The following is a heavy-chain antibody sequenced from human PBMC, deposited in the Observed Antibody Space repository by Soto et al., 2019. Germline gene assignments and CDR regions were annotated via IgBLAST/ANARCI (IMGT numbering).Heavy chain of an antibody. CDR1: GYTFTSYG. D-gene: IGHD3-3*01. V-gene: IGHV1-18*01. CDR2: ISAYNGNT. Sequence: GASVKVSCKASGYTFTSYGISWVRQAPGQGLEWMGWISAYNGNTNYAQKLQGRVTMTTDTSTSTAYMELRSLRSDDTAVYYCAREYYDFWSGYSPYNWNMAWPDDWGQGTRVTVSS. CDR3: AREYYDFWSGYSPYNWNMAWPDD. J-gene: IGHJ4*02.